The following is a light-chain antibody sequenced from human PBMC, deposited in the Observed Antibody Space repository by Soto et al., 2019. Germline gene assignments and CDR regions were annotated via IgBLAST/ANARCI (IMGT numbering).Light chain of an antibody. Sequence: EIVLTQSPGTLSLSPGERATLSCRASQSVSRTWLAWYQQKPGQAPRLLIYGASSRATGIPDRFSGSGSETDFTLTISRLEPEDFAVYYCQQYGDSPLTFGGGTKVDNK. CDR2: GAS. CDR3: QQYGDSPLT. V-gene: IGKV3-20*01. CDR1: QSVSRTW. J-gene: IGKJ4*01.